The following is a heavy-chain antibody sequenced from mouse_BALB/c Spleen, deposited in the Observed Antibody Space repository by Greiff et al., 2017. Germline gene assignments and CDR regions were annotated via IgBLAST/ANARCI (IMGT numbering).Heavy chain of an antibody. Sequence: EVMLVESGGGLVQPGGSLKLSCAASGFTFSSYTMSWVRQTPEKRLEWVAYISNGGGSTYYPDTVKGRFTISRDNAKNTLYLQMSSLKSEDTAMYYCARQVGGYYFDYWGQGTTLTVSS. CDR2: ISNGGGST. V-gene: IGHV5-12-2*01. CDR1: GFTFSSYT. J-gene: IGHJ2*01. CDR3: ARQVGGYYFDY.